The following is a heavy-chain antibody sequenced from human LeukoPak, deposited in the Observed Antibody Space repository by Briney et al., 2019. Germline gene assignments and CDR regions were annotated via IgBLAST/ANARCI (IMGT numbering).Heavy chain of an antibody. CDR1: GGSISSHY. Sequence: SETLSLTCTVSGGSISSHYWGWIRQPPGKGLEWIGYIYYSGSTNYNPSLKSRVTISVDTSKNQFSLKLSSVTAADTAVYYCARGYDTSGYYPFYFDYKCQGTLVTVSS. J-gene: IGHJ4*02. V-gene: IGHV4-59*11. D-gene: IGHD3-22*01. CDR3: ARGYDTSGYYPFYFDY. CDR2: IYYSGST.